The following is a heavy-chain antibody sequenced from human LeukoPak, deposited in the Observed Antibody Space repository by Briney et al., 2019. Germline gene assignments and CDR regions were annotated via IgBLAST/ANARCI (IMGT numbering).Heavy chain of an antibody. V-gene: IGHV1-69*05. CDR1: GGTFSSYA. Sequence: SVKVSCKASGGTFSSYAISWVRQAPGQGLEWMGGIIPIFGTANYAQKFQGRVTITTDESTSTAYMELSSLRSEDTAVYYCARGGTLYDFWSGTWFDPWGQRTLVTVSS. J-gene: IGHJ5*02. D-gene: IGHD3-3*01. CDR2: IIPIFGTA. CDR3: ARGGTLYDFWSGTWFDP.